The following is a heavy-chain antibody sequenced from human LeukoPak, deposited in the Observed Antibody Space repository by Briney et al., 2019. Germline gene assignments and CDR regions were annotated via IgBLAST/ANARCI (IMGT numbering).Heavy chain of an antibody. Sequence: GGSLRLSCAASGFSFDNYWMHWVRKDPGKGLMWVSRINGIGTTTDYADSVKGRFTISRDNAKNTLYLQMNSLRAEDTAVYFCVRDREQYSSLHWFDPWGQGTLVTVSS. CDR3: VRDREQYSSLHWFDP. CDR1: GFSFDNYW. V-gene: IGHV3-74*01. CDR2: INGIGTTT. D-gene: IGHD6-6*01. J-gene: IGHJ5*02.